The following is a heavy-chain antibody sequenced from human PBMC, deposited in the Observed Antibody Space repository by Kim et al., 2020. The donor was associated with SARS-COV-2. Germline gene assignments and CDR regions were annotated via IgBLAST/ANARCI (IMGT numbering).Heavy chain of an antibody. V-gene: IGHV3-23*01. Sequence: GRFTISRDNSKNTLDLQMNSRRAEDTAVYYCAKDRGYYGSGSYYNGLFDYWGQGTLVTVSS. J-gene: IGHJ4*02. CDR3: AKDRGYYGSGSYYNGLFDY. D-gene: IGHD3-10*01.